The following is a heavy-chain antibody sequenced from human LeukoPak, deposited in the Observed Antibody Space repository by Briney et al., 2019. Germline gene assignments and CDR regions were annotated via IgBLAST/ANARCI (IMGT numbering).Heavy chain of an antibody. D-gene: IGHD6-13*01. CDR1: GFSFSNYD. CDR2: MYSGGST. Sequence: GGSLRLSCAASGFSFSNYDMSWVRQAPGRGLEGVSVMYSGGSTYYSDSVKGRFTISRDNSKNTLYLQMNSLRAEDTAVYYCARDGGPGYSSSWYLYWGQGTLVTVSS. V-gene: IGHV3-66*01. CDR3: ARDGGPGYSSSWYLY. J-gene: IGHJ4*02.